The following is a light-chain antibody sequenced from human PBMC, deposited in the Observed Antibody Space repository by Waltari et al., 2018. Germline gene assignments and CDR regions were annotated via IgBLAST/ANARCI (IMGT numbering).Light chain of an antibody. CDR2: AAS. V-gene: IGKV1-9*01. CDR1: QGITTY. Sequence: IQLTQSPSPLSASVVDRVTITCRASQGITTYLAWYQQKPGKAPNLLISAASTLQSGVPSRFSGSGSGTDFTLTISSLQPEDFATYYCQHLHGYPITFGGGTKVEIK. CDR3: QHLHGYPIT. J-gene: IGKJ4*01.